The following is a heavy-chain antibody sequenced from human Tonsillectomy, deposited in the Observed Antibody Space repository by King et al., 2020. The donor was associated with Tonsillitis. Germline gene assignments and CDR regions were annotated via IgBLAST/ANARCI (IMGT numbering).Heavy chain of an antibody. V-gene: IGHV4-4*02. Sequence: QVQLQESGPGLVKPSGTLSLTCAVSGGSISSSNWWSWVRQPPGKGLEWIGEIYRSGSTNYNPSLKSRVTISVDKSKNQFSLKLTSVTAADTAVYYCARDPNVRGYGYGGWFDPWGQGTLVTVSS. CDR2: IYRSGST. CDR1: GGSISSSNW. J-gene: IGHJ5*02. D-gene: IGHD5-18*01. CDR3: ARDPNVRGYGYGGWFDP.